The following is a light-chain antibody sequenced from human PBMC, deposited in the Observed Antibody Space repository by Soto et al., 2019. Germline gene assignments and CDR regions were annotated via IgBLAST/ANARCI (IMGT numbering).Light chain of an antibody. Sequence: QSVLTQSPSASGTPGQRVTISCSGSASTIGRNYVYWYQQPPGTAPKLLIYRNSQRPSGVPDRFSGSKSGTSASLAISGLRSEDEADYYCAAWDDNLSGLYVFGAGTKVTVL. CDR2: RNS. J-gene: IGLJ1*01. V-gene: IGLV1-47*01. CDR1: ASTIGRNY. CDR3: AAWDDNLSGLYV.